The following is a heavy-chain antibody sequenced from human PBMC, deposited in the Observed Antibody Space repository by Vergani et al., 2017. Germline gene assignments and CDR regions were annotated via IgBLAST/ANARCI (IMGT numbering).Heavy chain of an antibody. Sequence: QLQLQESGPGLVKPSETLSLTCTVSGGSISSSSYYWGWIRHPPGKGLEWIGSIYYSGSTYYNPSLKGRVTISVDTSKNQLSLKLSSVTAADTAVYYCARTYSSSWYLYFDYWGQGTLVTVSS. J-gene: IGHJ4*02. CDR2: IYYSGST. D-gene: IGHD6-13*01. V-gene: IGHV4-39*01. CDR1: GGSISSSSYY. CDR3: ARTYSSSWYLYFDY.